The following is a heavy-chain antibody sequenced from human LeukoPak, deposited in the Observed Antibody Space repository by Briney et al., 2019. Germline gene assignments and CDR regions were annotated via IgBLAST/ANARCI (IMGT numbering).Heavy chain of an antibody. V-gene: IGHV3-23*01. J-gene: IGHJ6*02. CDR2: ISGSGGYT. CDR1: GFTFSSHG. CDR3: AKEAEGYCSGGSCYSGPYYYYGMDV. D-gene: IGHD2-15*01. Sequence: GGSLRLSCAASGFTFSSHGMSWVRQAPGKGLEWVSAISGSGGYTYYADSVKGRFTISRDNSKNTLYLQMNSLRAEDTAVYYCAKEAEGYCSGGSCYSGPYYYYGMDVWGQGTTVTVSS.